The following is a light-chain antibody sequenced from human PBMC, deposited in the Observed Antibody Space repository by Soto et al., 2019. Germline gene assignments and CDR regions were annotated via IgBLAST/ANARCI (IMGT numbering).Light chain of an antibody. CDR1: QSVSSY. CDR3: QQRSNWPPT. J-gene: IGKJ4*01. CDR2: AAS. V-gene: IGKV3-11*01. Sequence: EIVLTQSPATLTLSPGARATPSCRASQSVSSYLAWYQQKPGQAPRLLIYAASNRATGIPARFSGSGSGTDFTLTISSLQPEDFAVYYCQQRSNWPPTFGGGTKVEIK.